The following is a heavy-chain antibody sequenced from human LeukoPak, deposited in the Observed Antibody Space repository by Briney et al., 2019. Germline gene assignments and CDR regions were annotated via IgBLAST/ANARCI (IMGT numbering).Heavy chain of an antibody. Sequence: SETLSLTCTVSGGSISSYYWSWIRQPPGKGLEWIGYIYYSRSTNYNPSLKSRVTISVDTSKNQFSLKLSSVTAADTAVYYCARDLTYDSSGYYYPWGQGTLVTVSS. V-gene: IGHV4-59*01. CDR3: ARDLTYDSSGYYYP. CDR1: GGSISSYY. D-gene: IGHD3-22*01. CDR2: IYYSRST. J-gene: IGHJ1*01.